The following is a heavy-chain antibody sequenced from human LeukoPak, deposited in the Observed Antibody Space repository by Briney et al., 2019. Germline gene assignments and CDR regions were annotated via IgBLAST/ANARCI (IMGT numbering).Heavy chain of an antibody. D-gene: IGHD1-26*01. CDR2: IYHSEST. CDR3: ARGTSYSGATFLY. CDR1: GGSISSFY. V-gene: IGHV4-59*01. J-gene: IGHJ4*02. Sequence: SETLSLTCTVSGGSISSFYWNWIRQPPGKGLEWIGYIYHSESTNYNPSLKGRVTISADTSKNQFSLKLSSVIAADTAVYYCARGTSYSGATFLYWGQGTLVTVSS.